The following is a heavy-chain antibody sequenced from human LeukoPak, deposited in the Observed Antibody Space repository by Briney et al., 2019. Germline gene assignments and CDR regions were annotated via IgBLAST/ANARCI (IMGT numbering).Heavy chain of an antibody. D-gene: IGHD2-15*01. CDR2: IRSKANSYAT. V-gene: IGHV3-73*01. CDR3: TRHYCSGGSCYISGFDY. Sequence: GGSLRLSCAASGFTFSGSAMHWVRQASGKGLEWVGRIRSKANSYATAYAASVKGRFTISRDDSKNTAYLQMNSLKSEDTAVYYYTRHYCSGGSCYISGFDYWGQGTLVTVSS. J-gene: IGHJ4*02. CDR1: GFTFSGSA.